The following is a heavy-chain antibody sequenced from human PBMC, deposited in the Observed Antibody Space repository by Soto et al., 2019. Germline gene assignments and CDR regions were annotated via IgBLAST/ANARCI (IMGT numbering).Heavy chain of an antibody. Sequence: EVQLVESGGGLVKPGGSLRLSCAASGFSFGSYSMTWVRQVPGKGLEWVSSFRSGSSSIYYADSVKGRFTISRDNAKNSMYLQMNSLRVEDTAVYYCARDRCIEDIVGGLWYMEVWGKGTTVTVSS. CDR2: FRSGSSSI. V-gene: IGHV3-21*02. CDR1: GFSFGSYS. D-gene: IGHD2-15*01. CDR3: ARDRCIEDIVGGLWYMEV. J-gene: IGHJ6*03.